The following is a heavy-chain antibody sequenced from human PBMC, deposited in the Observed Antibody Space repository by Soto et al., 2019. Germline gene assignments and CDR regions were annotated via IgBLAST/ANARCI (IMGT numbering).Heavy chain of an antibody. CDR2: IYYSGST. J-gene: IGHJ3*02. Sequence: SETLSLTCTVSGGSISSGGYYWSWIRQHPGKGLEWIGYIYYSGSTYYNPSLKSRVTISVDTSKNQFSLKLGSVTAADTAVYYCARERMVGDIVVVPAAEDDAFDIWGQGTMVTVSS. CDR1: GGSISSGGYY. D-gene: IGHD2-2*01. V-gene: IGHV4-31*03. CDR3: ARERMVGDIVVVPAAEDDAFDI.